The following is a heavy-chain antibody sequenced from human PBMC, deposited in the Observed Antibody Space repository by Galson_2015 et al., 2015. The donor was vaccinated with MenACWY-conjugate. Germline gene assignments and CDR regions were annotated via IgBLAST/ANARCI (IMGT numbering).Heavy chain of an antibody. CDR3: ARGSWYYDFWSGPYGMDV. V-gene: IGHV1-18*04. CDR1: GYTFTSYG. Sequence: QSGAEVKKPGASVKVSCKASGYTFTSYGISWVRQAPGQGLEWMGWISAYNGNTNYAQKLQGRVTMTTDTSTSTAYMELRSLRSDDTAVYYCARGSWYYDFWSGPYGMDVWGQGTTVTVSS. CDR2: ISAYNGNT. D-gene: IGHD3-3*01. J-gene: IGHJ6*02.